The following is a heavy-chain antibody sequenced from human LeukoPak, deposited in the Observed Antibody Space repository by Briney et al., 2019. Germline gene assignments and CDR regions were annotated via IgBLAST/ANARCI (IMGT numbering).Heavy chain of an antibody. D-gene: IGHD6-19*01. Sequence: SETLSLICTVSGGSISSYYWSWIRQPPGKGLEWVGCFYNSGSTNYNPSLKSRVTVSIDTSKSQFSLKLSSVTAADTAVYYCAGGGQWLAFDLWGQGALVTVSS. V-gene: IGHV4-59*01. J-gene: IGHJ4*02. CDR3: AGGGQWLAFDL. CDR2: FYNSGST. CDR1: GGSISSYY.